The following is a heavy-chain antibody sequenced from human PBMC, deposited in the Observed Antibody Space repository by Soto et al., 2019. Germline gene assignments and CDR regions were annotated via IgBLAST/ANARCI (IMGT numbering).Heavy chain of an antibody. CDR3: ARRGGGVVLAATTPFDY. J-gene: IGHJ4*02. V-gene: IGHV4-4*02. CDR1: SGSSSTANW. Sequence: QVPLQESGPRLVRPSGTLSLTCTVSSGSSSTANWWSWVRQPPWRGLEWIGEIYHSGSSNYNLSRKSRVTLSVEKSKNQFSLRLSSVTAADTATYYCARRGGGVVLAATTPFDYWGQGTLVTVSS. D-gene: IGHD2-15*01. CDR2: IYHSGSS.